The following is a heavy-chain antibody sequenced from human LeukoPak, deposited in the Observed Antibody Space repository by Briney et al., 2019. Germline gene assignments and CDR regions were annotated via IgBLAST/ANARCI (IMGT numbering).Heavy chain of an antibody. V-gene: IGHV4-59*01. Sequence: SETLSLTCTVSGGSISSYYWSWIRRPPGKGLEWIGYIYYSGSTNYNPSLKSRVTISVDTSKNQFSLKLSSVTAADTAMYYCARDPRGSYCGGDCYINGAFDIWGQGTMVTVSS. J-gene: IGHJ3*02. D-gene: IGHD2-21*02. CDR2: IYYSGST. CDR1: GGSISSYY. CDR3: ARDPRGSYCGGDCYINGAFDI.